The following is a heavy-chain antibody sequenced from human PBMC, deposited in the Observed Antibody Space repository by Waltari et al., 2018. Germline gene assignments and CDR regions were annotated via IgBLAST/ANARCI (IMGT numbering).Heavy chain of an antibody. CDR3: ARAPATAIRYFDF. CDR2: IYSGGST. Sequence: EVQLVESGGGLVQPGGSLRLPCAAPESPVTTTSMSWSGQAPGKGLEWVSVIYSGGSTYYADSVKGRFTISRDNSKNTLYLQMNSLRAEDTAVYYCARAPATAIRYFDFWGQGTLVTVSS. V-gene: IGHV3-66*01. D-gene: IGHD2-21*02. CDR1: ESPVTTTS. J-gene: IGHJ4*02.